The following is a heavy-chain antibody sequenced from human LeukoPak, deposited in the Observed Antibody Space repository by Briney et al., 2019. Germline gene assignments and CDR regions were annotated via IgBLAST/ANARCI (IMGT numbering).Heavy chain of an antibody. J-gene: IGHJ4*02. CDR2: ISTSSSAM. D-gene: IGHD5-18*01. V-gene: IGHV3-48*01. CDR3: ARAYSGYTYGYHY. Sequence: GGSLRLSCAASRFTFSTYSMNWVRQAPGKGLEWVSYISTSSSAMHYADSVKGRFTISRDNAKNSLFLQMNSLRAEDTAVYYCARAYSGYTYGYHYWGQGTLVTVSS. CDR1: RFTFSTYS.